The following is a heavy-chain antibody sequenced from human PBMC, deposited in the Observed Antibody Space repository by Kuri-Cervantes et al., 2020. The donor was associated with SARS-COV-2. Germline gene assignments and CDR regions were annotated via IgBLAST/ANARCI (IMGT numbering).Heavy chain of an antibody. CDR2: ISSSSSYI. CDR3: VRDGDHWNFDY. CDR1: GFTFSSYS. J-gene: IGHJ4*02. V-gene: IGHV3-21*01. Sequence: GESLKISCAASGFTFSSYSMNWVRQAPGKGLEWVSSISSSSSYIYYADSVKGRFTLSRDNAKNMLFLQMNSLRAEDTDVYYCVRDGDHWNFDYWGQGTLVTVSS. D-gene: IGHD1-1*01.